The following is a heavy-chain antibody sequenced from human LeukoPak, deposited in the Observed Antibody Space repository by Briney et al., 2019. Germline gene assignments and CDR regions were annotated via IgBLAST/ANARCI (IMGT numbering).Heavy chain of an antibody. CDR3: ARGGGANTQLDY. CDR1: GFTFSSYA. V-gene: IGHV3-30*04. D-gene: IGHD2-8*01. CDR2: ISYDGSNK. J-gene: IGHJ4*02. Sequence: GGSLRLSCAASGFTFSSYAMHWVRQAPGKGLEWVAVISYDGSNKYYADSVKGRFTISRDNSKNTLYLQMNSLRAEHTAEYYCARGGGANTQLDYWGQGTLVTVSS.